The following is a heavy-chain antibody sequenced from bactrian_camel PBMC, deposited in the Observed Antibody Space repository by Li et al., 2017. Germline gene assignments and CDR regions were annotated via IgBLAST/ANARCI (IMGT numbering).Heavy chain of an antibody. V-gene: IGHV3S53*01. J-gene: IGHJ6*01. D-gene: IGHD2*01. CDR3: AARGPYCYTKLSVRDFTY. CDR1: GFLFGDAD. Sequence: HVQLVESGGGSVQPGGSLGLSCTTSGFLFGDADMAWYRQAPGHKCELVSSISGDGDTYYADSVKDRFIMTRDNDKRTVDLQMSSLKPEDTAMYYCAARGPYCYTKLSVRDFTYWGQGTQVTVS. CDR2: ISGDGDT.